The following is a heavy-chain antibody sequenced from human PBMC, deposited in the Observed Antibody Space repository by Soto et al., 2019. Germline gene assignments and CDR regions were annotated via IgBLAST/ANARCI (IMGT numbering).Heavy chain of an antibody. D-gene: IGHD6-13*01. V-gene: IGHV3-23*01. Sequence: EVQLLESVGGLVQPGGSLRLSCAASGFTFSSYAMSWVRQAPGKGLEWVSAISGSGGSTYYADSVKGRFTISRDNSKNTLYLQMNSLRAEDTAVYYCAKDSGDSSSWYNWFDPWGQGTLVTVSS. J-gene: IGHJ5*02. CDR2: ISGSGGST. CDR3: AKDSGDSSSWYNWFDP. CDR1: GFTFSSYA.